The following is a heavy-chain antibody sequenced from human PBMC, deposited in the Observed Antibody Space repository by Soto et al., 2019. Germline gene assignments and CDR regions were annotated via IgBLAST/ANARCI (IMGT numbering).Heavy chain of an antibody. D-gene: IGHD1-26*01. CDR1: GGSFSGYY. J-gene: IGHJ6*02. CDR3: AGGELQSHPICVYYGMDV. V-gene: IGHV4-34*01. CDR2: INDSGVT. Sequence: PSETLSLTCAVYGGSFSGYYWSWIRQTPGKGLEWIGEINDSGVTNYNPSLESHLILSVDTSKNQFSLKLTSVTAADRGVYFCAGGELQSHPICVYYGMDVWGQGTTVTVSS.